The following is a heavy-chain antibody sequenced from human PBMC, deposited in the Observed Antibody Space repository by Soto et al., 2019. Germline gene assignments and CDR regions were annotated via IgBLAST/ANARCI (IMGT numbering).Heavy chain of an antibody. D-gene: IGHD2-2*01. CDR2: MSLSSDGT. Sequence: GASVKVSCKTSGYTFSNYRITWVRQAPGQLLEWLVWMSLSSDGTNYAQKIQDRVSMTTDTSTTTAYMELRSLRSDDTAVYYCARVVPGAEAWFGPWGQGTLVTVSS. CDR1: GYTFSNYR. CDR3: ARVVPGAEAWFGP. J-gene: IGHJ5*02. V-gene: IGHV1-18*01.